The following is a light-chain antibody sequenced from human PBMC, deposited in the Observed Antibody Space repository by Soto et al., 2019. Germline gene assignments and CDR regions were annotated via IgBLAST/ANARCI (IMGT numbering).Light chain of an antibody. CDR2: EGS. CDR3: CSYAGSSTWM. CDR1: SSDVGSHNL. V-gene: IGLV2-23*01. J-gene: IGLJ3*02. Sequence: QSVLTQPASVSGSPGQSITISCTGTSSDVGSHNLVSWYQQHPGKAPKLMIYEGSKRPSGVSNRFSGSKSGNTASLTISGLQAEDEADYYCCSYAGSSTWMFGGGTKLTVL.